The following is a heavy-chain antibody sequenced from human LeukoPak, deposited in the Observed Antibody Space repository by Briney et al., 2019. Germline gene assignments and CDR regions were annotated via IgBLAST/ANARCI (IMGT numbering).Heavy chain of an antibody. CDR3: ARGLSGGGRGSNWFDP. CDR1: GYTFTSYG. V-gene: IGHV1-18*01. J-gene: IGHJ5*02. Sequence: ASVKVSCKASGYTFTSYGISWVRQAPGQGLEWMGWISAYNGNTNYAQKLQGRVTMTTDTSTSTAYMELRSLRSDDTAVYYCARGLSGGGRGSNWFDPWGQGTLVTVSS. CDR2: ISAYNGNT. D-gene: IGHD3-16*01.